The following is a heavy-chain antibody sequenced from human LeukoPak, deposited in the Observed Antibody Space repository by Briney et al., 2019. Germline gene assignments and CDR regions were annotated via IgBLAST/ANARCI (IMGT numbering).Heavy chain of an antibody. CDR2: VYCSGVT. D-gene: IGHD2-15*01. CDR1: GGSTGSDY. V-gene: IGHV4-59*08. Sequence: SETLSLTCSVSGGSTGSDYWSWIRQPPGKGLEWIAYVYCSGVTSYNPSLKSRVAISIDTSKNQFSLKLASVTAADTGVYYCARLSLHCSGGSCYRGAFDSWGQGTLVTVSS. J-gene: IGHJ4*02. CDR3: ARLSLHCSGGSCYRGAFDS.